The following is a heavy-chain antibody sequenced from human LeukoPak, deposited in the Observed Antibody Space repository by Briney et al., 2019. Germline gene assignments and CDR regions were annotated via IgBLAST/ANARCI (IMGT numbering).Heavy chain of an antibody. CDR2: INHSGST. CDR1: GGSFSGYY. Sequence: PSETLSLTCAVYGGSFSGYYWSWIRQPPGKGLEWIGEINHSGSTNYNPSLKSRVTISVDTSKNQFSLKLSSVTAADTAVYYCARGFGGYDFWSGYHYYYMDVWGKGTTVTVSS. D-gene: IGHD3-3*01. J-gene: IGHJ6*03. CDR3: ARGFGGYDFWSGYHYYYMDV. V-gene: IGHV4-34*01.